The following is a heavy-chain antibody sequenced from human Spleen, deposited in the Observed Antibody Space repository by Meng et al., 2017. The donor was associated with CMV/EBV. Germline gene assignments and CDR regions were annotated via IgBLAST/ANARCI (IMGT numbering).Heavy chain of an antibody. V-gene: IGHV4-4*02. CDR1: GGSISSSNW. Sequence: SGGSISSSNWWSWVRQPPGKGLEWIGEIYYSGSTNYNPSLKSRVTISVDKSKNQFSLKLSSVTAADTAVYYCARTRRSNWNAIGFDPWGQGTLVTVSS. D-gene: IGHD1-20*01. CDR3: ARTRRSNWNAIGFDP. CDR2: IYYSGST. J-gene: IGHJ5*02.